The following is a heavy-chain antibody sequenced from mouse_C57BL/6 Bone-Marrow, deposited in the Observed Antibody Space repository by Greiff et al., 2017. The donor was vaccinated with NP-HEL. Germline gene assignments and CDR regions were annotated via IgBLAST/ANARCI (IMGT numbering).Heavy chain of an antibody. CDR1: GYSITSGYY. CDR2: ISYDGSN. CDR3: ARERGDDDY. J-gene: IGHJ2*01. D-gene: IGHD2-13*01. V-gene: IGHV3-6*01. Sequence: EVKLQQSGPGLVKPSQSLSLTCSVTGYSITSGYYWNWIRQFPGNKLEWMGYISYDGSNNYNPSLKNRISITRDTSKNQFFLKLNSVTTEDTATYYCARERGDDDYWGQGTTLTVSS.